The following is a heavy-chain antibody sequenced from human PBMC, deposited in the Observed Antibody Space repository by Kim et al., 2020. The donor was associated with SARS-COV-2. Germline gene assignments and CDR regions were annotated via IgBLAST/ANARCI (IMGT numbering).Heavy chain of an antibody. CDR2: ISGSGGST. J-gene: IGHJ4*02. V-gene: IGHV3-23*01. CDR3: AKDPLTVLASTD. D-gene: IGHD4-17*01. Sequence: APGRGLEWVSAISGSGGSTDYADSGKCRFTISRDNSKNTLYLQMNSLRAEDTGVYYCAKDPLTVLASTDWGQGTLVTVSS.